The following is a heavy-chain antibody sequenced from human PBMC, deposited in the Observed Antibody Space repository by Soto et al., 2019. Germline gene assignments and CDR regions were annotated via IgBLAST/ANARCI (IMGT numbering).Heavy chain of an antibody. V-gene: IGHV1-18*04. Sequence: ASVKVSYETSCYTFLYYGISWVRQAPGQGLEWMGWVSPYNGNTAYAHKVQGRVTMTTDTTTGTAYMELTTLTSDDTAFYYCARGVSAGVDYWGQGTLVTVSS. D-gene: IGHD1-26*01. J-gene: IGHJ4*02. CDR3: ARGVSAGVDY. CDR1: CYTFLYYG. CDR2: VSPYNGNT.